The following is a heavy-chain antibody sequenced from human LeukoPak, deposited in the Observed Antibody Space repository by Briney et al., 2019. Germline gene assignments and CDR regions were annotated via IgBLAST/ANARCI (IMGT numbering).Heavy chain of an antibody. J-gene: IGHJ5*02. D-gene: IGHD6-25*01. CDR3: ARVGVAAGGNWFDP. CDR1: GYTFTSYG. CDR2: INTYNGNT. V-gene: IGHV1-18*01. Sequence: ASVKVSCKAAGYTFTSYGLTWVRQAPGQGLEWMGWINTYNGNTNYAQKFQGRVTMTTDTSTSTAYMELRSLGSDDTAVYYCARVGVAAGGNWFDPWGREPWSPSPQ.